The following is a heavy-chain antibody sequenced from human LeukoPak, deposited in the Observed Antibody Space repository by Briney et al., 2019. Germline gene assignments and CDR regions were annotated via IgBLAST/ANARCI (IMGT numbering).Heavy chain of an antibody. V-gene: IGHV3-30*03. Sequence: GGSLRLSCAASGFTFSHYAMHWVRQAPGKGLEWVAVISFDGTNKFYADSVKGRFTISRDNAKNTLYLQMSSLRAEDTAVYYCARDDGSGVDYWGQGTLVTVSS. D-gene: IGHD2-15*01. CDR2: ISFDGTNK. CDR1: GFTFSHYA. J-gene: IGHJ4*02. CDR3: ARDDGSGVDY.